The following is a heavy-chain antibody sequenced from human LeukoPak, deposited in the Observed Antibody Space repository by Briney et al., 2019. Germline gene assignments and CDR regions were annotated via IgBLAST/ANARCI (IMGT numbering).Heavy chain of an antibody. D-gene: IGHD4-17*01. Sequence: PGGSLRLSCAASGFTFSSYWMHWVRQAPGKGLVWVSRINSDGSSTSYADSVKGRFTISRDNAKNSLYLQMNSLRAEDTAVYYCARTTWGDYGIDYWGQGTLVTVSS. CDR3: ARTTWGDYGIDY. CDR2: INSDGSST. J-gene: IGHJ4*02. V-gene: IGHV3-74*01. CDR1: GFTFSSYW.